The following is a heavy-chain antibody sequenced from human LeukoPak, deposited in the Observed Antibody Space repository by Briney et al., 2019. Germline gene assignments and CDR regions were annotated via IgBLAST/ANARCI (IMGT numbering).Heavy chain of an antibody. CDR1: GGSISSSSYY. J-gene: IGHJ4*02. CDR2: IYYSGST. CDR3: ARGPYDSSGYYPYYFDY. D-gene: IGHD3-22*01. Sequence: SETLSLTCTVSGGSISSSSYYWGWIRQPPGKGLEWIGSIYYSGSTYYNPSLKSRVTISVDTSKNQFSLKLSSVTAADTAVYYCARGPYDSSGYYPYYFDYWGQGTLVTVSS. V-gene: IGHV4-39*07.